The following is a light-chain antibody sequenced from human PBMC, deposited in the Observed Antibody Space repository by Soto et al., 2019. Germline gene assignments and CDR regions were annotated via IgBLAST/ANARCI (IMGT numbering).Light chain of an antibody. CDR2: DAS. Sequence: EIVLTQSPVTLSLSPGERATLSCRASQSFSSYLAWYQQKPGQAPRLLIYDASNRATGIPARFSGSGSGTDFTLTISSLEPEDFAVYYCQQRSNWPLTFGGGTRWIS. CDR1: QSFSSY. J-gene: IGKJ4*01. CDR3: QQRSNWPLT. V-gene: IGKV3-11*01.